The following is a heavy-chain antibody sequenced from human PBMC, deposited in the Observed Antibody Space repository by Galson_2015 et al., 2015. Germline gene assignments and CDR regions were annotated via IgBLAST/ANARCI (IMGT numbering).Heavy chain of an antibody. CDR2: IKQDGSEK. V-gene: IGHV3-7*03. D-gene: IGHD2-15*01. CDR3: AKDMVGVVVVAAKNKPDY. Sequence: SLRLSCAASGFTFSNCWMSWVRQAPGKGLEWVANIKQDGSEKYYVDSVKGRFTISRDNAKNSLYLQMNSLRAEDTAVYYCAKDMVGVVVVAAKNKPDYWGQGTLVTVSS. CDR1: GFTFSNCW. J-gene: IGHJ4*02.